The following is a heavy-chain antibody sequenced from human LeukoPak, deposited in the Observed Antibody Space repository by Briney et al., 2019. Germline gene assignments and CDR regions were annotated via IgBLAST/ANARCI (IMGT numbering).Heavy chain of an antibody. D-gene: IGHD6-13*01. V-gene: IGHV4-59*01. CDR2: IYYSGST. CDR1: GGSISSYY. CDR3: ARSYSSSSYFDY. Sequence: SETLSLTCTVSGGSISSYYWSWIRQPPGKGLEWIGYIYYSGSTNYNPSLKRRVTISVDTSKNQFSLKLSSVTAADTAVYYCARSYSSSSYFDYWSQGTLVTVSS. J-gene: IGHJ4*02.